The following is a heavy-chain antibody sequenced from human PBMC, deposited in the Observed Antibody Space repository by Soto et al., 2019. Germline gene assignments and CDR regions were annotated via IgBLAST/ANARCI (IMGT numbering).Heavy chain of an antibody. CDR3: ARSLRFLEWLTFDP. Sequence: SDTLSLTCAVCGGCISSYYWSWIRQPPGKGLEWIGYIYYSGSTNYNPSLKSRVTISVDTSKNQFSLKLSSVTAADTAVYYCARSLRFLEWLTFDPWGQGTLVTVSS. V-gene: IGHV4-59*07. CDR1: GGCISSYY. D-gene: IGHD3-3*01. J-gene: IGHJ5*02. CDR2: IYYSGST.